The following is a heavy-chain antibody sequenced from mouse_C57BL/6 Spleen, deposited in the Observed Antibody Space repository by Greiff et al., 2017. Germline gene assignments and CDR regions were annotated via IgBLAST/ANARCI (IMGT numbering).Heavy chain of an antibody. CDR2: INPNNGGT. J-gene: IGHJ4*01. Sequence: VQLQQSGPELVKPGASVKISCKASGYTFTDYYMNWVKQSHGQSLEWIGDINPNNGGTSYNQKFKGKATLTVDKSSSTAYMELRSLTSEDSAVYYCARDGYDGAMDYWGQGTSVTVSS. D-gene: IGHD2-2*01. CDR1: GYTFTDYY. CDR3: ARDGYDGAMDY. V-gene: IGHV1-26*01.